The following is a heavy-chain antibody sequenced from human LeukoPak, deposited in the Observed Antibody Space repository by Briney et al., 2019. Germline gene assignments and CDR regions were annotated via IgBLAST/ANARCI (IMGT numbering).Heavy chain of an antibody. J-gene: IGHJ4*02. Sequence: PSETLSLTCTVSGGSISSYYWSWIRQPPGKGLEWIGYIYYSGSAYYNPSLKSRVALSVDTSKNQFSLKLTSVTAADTAVYYCARDHDGEGFCFGYWGQGTLVTVSS. CDR2: IYYSGSA. CDR3: ARDHDGEGFCFGY. V-gene: IGHV4-59*12. CDR1: GGSISSYY. D-gene: IGHD3-3*01.